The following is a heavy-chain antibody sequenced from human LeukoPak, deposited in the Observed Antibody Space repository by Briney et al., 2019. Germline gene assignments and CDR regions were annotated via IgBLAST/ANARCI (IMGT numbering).Heavy chain of an antibody. Sequence: ASVTVSCKASGYTFTDYYMHWVRQAPGQGLGWMGWINPNSGGTNYAQKFQGRVTMTRDTSISTAYMELSRLRSDDTAVYYCARDPWEGFSGYYDYWGQGTLVTVSS. CDR3: ARDPWEGFSGYYDY. V-gene: IGHV1-2*02. D-gene: IGHD3-22*01. J-gene: IGHJ4*02. CDR2: INPNSGGT. CDR1: GYTFTDYY.